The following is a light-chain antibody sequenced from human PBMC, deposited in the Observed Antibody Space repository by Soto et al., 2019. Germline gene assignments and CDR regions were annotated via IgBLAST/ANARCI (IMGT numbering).Light chain of an antibody. J-gene: IGLJ1*01. CDR1: SSNIGARHD. V-gene: IGLV1-40*01. CDR3: QSYDSSLSGYV. CDR2: GNS. Sequence: QAVVTQPPSVSGAPGQRVTISCTGSSSNIGARHDVHWYQQLPGTAPKVLIYGNSNRPSGVPDRFAGSKSGTSASLAITGLQAEDEADYYCQSYDSSLSGYVFGTGTKLTVL.